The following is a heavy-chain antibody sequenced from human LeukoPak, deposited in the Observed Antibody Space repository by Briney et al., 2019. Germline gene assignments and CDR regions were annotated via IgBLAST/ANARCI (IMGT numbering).Heavy chain of an antibody. V-gene: IGHV1-69*05. Sequence: ASVKVSCKASGGTFSSYAISWVRQAPGQGLEWMGGIIPIFGTTNYAQKFQGRVTITTDESTSTAYMELSSLRSEDTAVYYCASRHDRQLLWFGESLEDYWGQGTLVTVSS. CDR3: ASRHDRQLLWFGESLEDY. CDR2: IIPIFGTT. J-gene: IGHJ4*02. D-gene: IGHD3-10*01. CDR1: GGTFSSYA.